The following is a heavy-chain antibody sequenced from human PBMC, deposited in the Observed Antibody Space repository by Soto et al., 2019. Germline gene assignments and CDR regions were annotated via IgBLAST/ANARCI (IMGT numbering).Heavy chain of an antibody. V-gene: IGHV4-30-4*01. CDR3: ARAVSTYYYYGMDV. CDR2: IYYSGST. Sequence: QVQLQESGPGLVKPSQTLSLTCTVSGGSISSGDYYWSWIRQPPGKGLEWIGYIYYSGSTYYNPSLKSRVTVSVDTSTNQLSLKLGSVTAADTAVYYCARAVSTYYYYGMDVWGQGTTVTVSS. D-gene: IGHD2-2*01. J-gene: IGHJ6*02. CDR1: GGSISSGDYY.